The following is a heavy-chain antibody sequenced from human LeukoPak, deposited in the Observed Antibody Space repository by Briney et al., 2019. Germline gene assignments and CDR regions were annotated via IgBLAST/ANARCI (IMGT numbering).Heavy chain of an antibody. CDR3: ARVSIAARLNWFDP. Sequence: SETLSLTCTVSGVSISSSNSYWGWIRQPPGKGLEWIGSIYYSGSTYYNPSLKSRVTISVDTSKNQFSLKLSSVTAADTAVYYCARVSIAARLNWFDPWGQGTLVTVSS. CDR2: IYYSGST. D-gene: IGHD6-6*01. CDR1: GVSISSSNSY. J-gene: IGHJ5*02. V-gene: IGHV4-39*07.